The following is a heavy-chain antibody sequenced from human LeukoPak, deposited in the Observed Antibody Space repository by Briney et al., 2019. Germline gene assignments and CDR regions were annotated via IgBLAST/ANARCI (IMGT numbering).Heavy chain of an antibody. J-gene: IGHJ4*02. CDR1: GFTFSSYS. CDR3: GWMVRGTGFDY. CDR2: ISRSSSHI. Sequence: PGGSLSLSCAASGFTFSSYSMNWVRQAPGKGLVCVSSISRSSSHIYSADSVKGRFTISRDNSKNTLYLQMNSLRAEDTAVYYWGWMVRGTGFDYWGQGTLVTVSS. D-gene: IGHD3-10*01. V-gene: IGHV3-21*01.